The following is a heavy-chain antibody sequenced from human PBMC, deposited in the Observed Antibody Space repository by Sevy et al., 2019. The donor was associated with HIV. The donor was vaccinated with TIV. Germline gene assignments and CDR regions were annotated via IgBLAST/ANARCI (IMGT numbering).Heavy chain of an antibody. CDR2: ISGSGYLT. Sequence: GSLRLSCAASGFTFSSYAMSWVRQAPGKGLEWVSAISGSGYLTYYTDSVKGRVTISRDNSKNTLYLEMNSRRAEDTAVYYCAKEGGGYYYDSSGLFDYWGQGTLVTVSS. V-gene: IGHV3-23*01. D-gene: IGHD3-22*01. CDR3: AKEGGGYYYDSSGLFDY. J-gene: IGHJ4*02. CDR1: GFTFSSYA.